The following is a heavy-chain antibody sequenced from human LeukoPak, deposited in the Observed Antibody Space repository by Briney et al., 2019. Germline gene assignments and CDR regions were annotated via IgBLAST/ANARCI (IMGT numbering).Heavy chain of an antibody. J-gene: IGHJ5*02. Sequence: GRSLRLSCAASGFTFSSYSMNWVRQAPGKGLEWVSSISSSSSYIYYADSVKGRFTISRDNAKNSLYLQMNSLRAEDTAVYYCARDMGSWFDPWGQGTLVTVSS. CDR1: GFTFSSYS. V-gene: IGHV3-21*01. CDR3: ARDMGSWFDP. D-gene: IGHD3-10*01. CDR2: ISSSSSYI.